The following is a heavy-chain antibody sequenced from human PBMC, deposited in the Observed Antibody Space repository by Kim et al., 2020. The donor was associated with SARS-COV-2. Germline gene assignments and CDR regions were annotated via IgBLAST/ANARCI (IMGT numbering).Heavy chain of an antibody. CDR2: ISAYNGNT. J-gene: IGHJ5*02. CDR3: ARVAAPCGLLMDKECWFDP. Sequence: ASVKVSCKASGYTFTSYGISWVRQAPGQGLEWMGWISAYNGNTNYAQKLQGRVTMTTDTSTSTAYMELRSLRSDDTAVYYCARVAAPCGLLMDKECWFDPWGQGTLVTVSS. D-gene: IGHD2-2*03. CDR1: GYTFTSYG. V-gene: IGHV1-18*01.